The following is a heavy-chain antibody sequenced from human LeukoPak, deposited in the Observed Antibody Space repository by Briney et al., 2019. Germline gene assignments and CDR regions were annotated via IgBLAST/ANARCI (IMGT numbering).Heavy chain of an antibody. J-gene: IGHJ4*02. CDR3: ARAYSPSSLYFDY. CDR1: GASIGGGGYY. CDR2: IYNSGST. D-gene: IGHD6-6*01. Sequence: SETLSFTGIVSGASIGGGGYYGSWIGHPPGKAREGMGYIYNSGSTYYNPSLKSRITISVDTSQNQFSLKLSSVTAADTAVYYCARAYSPSSLYFDYWGQGTLVTVSS. V-gene: IGHV4-31*03.